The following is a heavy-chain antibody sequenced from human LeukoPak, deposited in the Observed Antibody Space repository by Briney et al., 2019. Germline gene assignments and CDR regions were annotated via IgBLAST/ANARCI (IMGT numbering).Heavy chain of an antibody. Sequence: SETLSLTCAVYGGSFSGYYWSWIRQPPGKGLEWIGEINHSGSTNYNPSLKSRVTISVDTSKNQFSLKLSSVTAADAAVYYCARGRTWGGRGGRYYFDYWGQGTLVTVSS. CDR1: GGSFSGYY. J-gene: IGHJ4*02. V-gene: IGHV4-34*01. D-gene: IGHD3-16*01. CDR3: ARGRTWGGRGGRYYFDY. CDR2: INHSGST.